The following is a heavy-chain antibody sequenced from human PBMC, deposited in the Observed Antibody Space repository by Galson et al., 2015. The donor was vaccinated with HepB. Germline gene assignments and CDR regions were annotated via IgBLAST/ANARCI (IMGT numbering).Heavy chain of an antibody. D-gene: IGHD3-3*01. CDR2: FDPEDGET. CDR1: GYTLTELS. Sequence: VKVSCKVSGYTLTELSMHWVRQAPGKGLEWMGGFDPEDGETIYAQKFQGRVTMTEDTSTDIAYMELSSLRSEDTAVYYCATVVTIFGVVMNWYFDLWGRGTPVTVSS. V-gene: IGHV1-24*01. CDR3: ATVVTIFGVVMNWYFDL. J-gene: IGHJ2*01.